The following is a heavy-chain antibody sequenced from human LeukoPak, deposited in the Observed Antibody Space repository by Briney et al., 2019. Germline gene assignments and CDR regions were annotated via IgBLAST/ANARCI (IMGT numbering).Heavy chain of an antibody. V-gene: IGHV4-30-2*01. CDR1: GVSISSGGYY. Sequence: SSETLSLTCTVSGVSISSGGYYWSWIRQPPGRGLEWIGYIYHSGSTYYNPSLKSRVTISVDRSKNQFSLKLSSVTAADTAVYYCARDSSSWPPFDYWGQGTLVTVSS. CDR3: ARDSSSWPPFDY. CDR2: IYHSGST. D-gene: IGHD6-13*01. J-gene: IGHJ4*02.